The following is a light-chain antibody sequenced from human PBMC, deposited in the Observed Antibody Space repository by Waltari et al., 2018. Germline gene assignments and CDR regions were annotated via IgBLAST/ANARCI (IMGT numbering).Light chain of an antibody. CDR3: YSYAGSNTLV. CDR2: EVA. CDR1: TSAGGGFPY. J-gene: IGLJ2*01. Sequence: QSALTQPPSASGSPGQSVTISCPGITSAGGGFPYVSWYQHHPGKAPKLLIYEVAKRPSGVSDRFSGSKSCNTASLTVSGLQAEDEADYYCYSYAGSNTLVFGGGTKLTVL. V-gene: IGLV2-8*01.